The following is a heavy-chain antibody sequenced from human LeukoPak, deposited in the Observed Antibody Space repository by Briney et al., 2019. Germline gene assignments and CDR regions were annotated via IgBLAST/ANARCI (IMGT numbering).Heavy chain of an antibody. CDR2: IYYSGNT. CDR3: ARVEGGYGSGRRENYYYYYMDV. CDR1: GESFSGYF. J-gene: IGHJ6*03. Sequence: SETLSLTCAVSGESFSGYFWSWIRQPPGKGLEWIGYIYYSGNTNYNPSLKSRVTISVDTSKNQFSLKLASVTAADTAVYYCARVEGGYGSGRRENYYYYYMDVWGKGTTVTISS. D-gene: IGHD3-10*01. V-gene: IGHV4-59*01.